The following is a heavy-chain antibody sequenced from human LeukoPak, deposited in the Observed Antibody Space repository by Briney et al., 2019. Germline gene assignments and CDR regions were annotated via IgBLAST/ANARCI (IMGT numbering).Heavy chain of an antibody. CDR2: ISRSGSAF. CDR1: GFNLSDYF. V-gene: IGHV3-11*04. D-gene: IGHD1-26*01. CDR3: AGYSGTYRDY. Sequence: GGSLRLSCAASGFNLSDYFMSWIRQAPGKGLQWIPYISRSGSAFYYAESVKGRFTISRDNAKNSLYLQMDSLRVEDTAVYYCAGYSGTYRDYWGQGTLVTVSS. J-gene: IGHJ4*02.